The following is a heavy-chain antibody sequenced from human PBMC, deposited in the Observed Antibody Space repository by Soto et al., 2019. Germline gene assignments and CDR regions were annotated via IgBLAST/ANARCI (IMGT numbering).Heavy chain of an antibody. V-gene: IGHV3-15*01. CDR1: GFTFNNAW. CDR3: TTLSYCRCSSCFSVLDS. Sequence: EVQLVESGGGLVKPGGSLRLSCAASGFTFNNAWMTWVRQVPGKGLEWVARIRSKTDGGTADLAAPVKDRFIISRDDSKNTLYLEMNSLKTEDTAVYHCTTLSYCRCSSCFSVLDSWGQGTLVTVSS. CDR2: IRSKTDGGTA. D-gene: IGHD2-2*01. J-gene: IGHJ4*02.